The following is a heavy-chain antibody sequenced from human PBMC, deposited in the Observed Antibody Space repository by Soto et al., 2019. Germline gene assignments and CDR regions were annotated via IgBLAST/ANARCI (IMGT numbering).Heavy chain of an antibody. D-gene: IGHD3-22*01. Sequence: ASVKVSCKASGGTFSSYAISWVRQAPGQGLEWMGGIIPIFGTANYAQKFQGKVTITADKSTSTAYMELSSLRSEDTAVYYCARGTRPYYDSSGYRYYYYYGMDVWGQGTTVTVSS. CDR3: ARGTRPYYDSSGYRYYYYYGMDV. CDR1: GGTFSSYA. J-gene: IGHJ6*02. V-gene: IGHV1-69*06. CDR2: IIPIFGTA.